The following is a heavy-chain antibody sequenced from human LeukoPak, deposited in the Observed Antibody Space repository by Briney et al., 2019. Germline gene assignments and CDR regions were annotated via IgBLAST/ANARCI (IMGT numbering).Heavy chain of an antibody. D-gene: IGHD6-13*01. V-gene: IGHV4-61*02. CDR1: GGSISSSSYY. CDR2: IYTSGST. CDR3: ARDVGIAAAGS. J-gene: IGHJ5*02. Sequence: PSETLSLTCTVSGGSISSSSYYWSWIRQPAGKGLEWIGRIYTSGSTNYNPSLKSRVTMSVDTPKNQFSLKLSSVTAADTAVYYCARDVGIAAAGSWGQGTLVTVSS.